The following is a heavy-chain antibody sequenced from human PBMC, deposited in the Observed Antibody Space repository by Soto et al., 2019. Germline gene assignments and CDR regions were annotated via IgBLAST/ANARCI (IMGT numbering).Heavy chain of an antibody. J-gene: IGHJ3*02. D-gene: IGHD7-27*01. CDR3: ARDWGHDAFDT. CDR1: GGSISGYY. V-gene: IGHV4-59*01. Sequence: QVQLQESGPGLVKPSETLSLTCTVSGGSISGYYWSWIRQPPGKGLGWIGWVYHSGSTNYNPSLKSRVTISVDTSENQFSLKLSSVTAADTAVYYCARDWGHDAFDTWGRGTMVTVSS. CDR2: VYHSGST.